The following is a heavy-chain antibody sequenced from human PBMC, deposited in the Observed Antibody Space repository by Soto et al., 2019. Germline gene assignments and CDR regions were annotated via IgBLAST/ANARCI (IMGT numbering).Heavy chain of an antibody. CDR1: GGSISSYY. J-gene: IGHJ6*03. V-gene: IGHV4-59*01. D-gene: IGHD5-18*01. Sequence: ASETLSLTCTVSGGSISSYYWSWIRQPPGKGLEWIGYIYYSGSTNYNPSLKSRVTISVDTSKNQFSLKLSSVTAADTAVYYCARVGQDGYRYYYYYYYMDVWGKGTTVTVSS. CDR2: IYYSGST. CDR3: ARVGQDGYRYYYYYYYMDV.